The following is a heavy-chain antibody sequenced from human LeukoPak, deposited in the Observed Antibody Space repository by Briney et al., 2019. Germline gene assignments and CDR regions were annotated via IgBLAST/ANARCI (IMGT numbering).Heavy chain of an antibody. V-gene: IGHV1-2*02. CDR1: GYXFTGYY. J-gene: IGHJ4*02. CDR2: INPNSGGT. CDR3: ARVSVLMVVTDYFDY. Sequence: GASVKVSCKASGYXFTGYYLHWVRQAPGQGPEWMGWINPNSGGTNYGQKFQGRVTMTRDTSIRTAYMELSRLRSDDTAVYYCARVSVLMVVTDYFDYWGQGTLVTVSS. D-gene: IGHD2-21*02.